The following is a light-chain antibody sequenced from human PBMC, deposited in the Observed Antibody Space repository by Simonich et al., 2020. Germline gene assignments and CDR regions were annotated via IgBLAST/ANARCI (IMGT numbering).Light chain of an antibody. Sequence: QSALTQPASVSWSPGQSFTISSTGTSSDVGGYNYVSCYQQHPGKAPQLMIYDVSNRPSGVSNRFSGSKSGNTALLTISGLQAEDEADYYCSSYTSSSTWVFGGGTKMTVL. CDR1: SSDVGGYNY. J-gene: IGLJ3*02. V-gene: IGLV2-14*03. CDR3: SSYTSSSTWV. CDR2: DVS.